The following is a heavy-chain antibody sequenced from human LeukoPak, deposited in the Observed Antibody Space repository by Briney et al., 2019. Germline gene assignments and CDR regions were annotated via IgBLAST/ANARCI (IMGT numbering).Heavy chain of an antibody. Sequence: GGSLRLSCAASGFTFSSYAMSWIRQAPGKGLEWVSYISRSDSTIYYADSVKGRFTISRDNAKNSLYLQMNSLRAEDTAVYYCARDSRPNYYGSGSYYPNWFDPWGQGALVTVSS. D-gene: IGHD3-10*01. V-gene: IGHV3-11*01. CDR3: ARDSRPNYYGSGSYYPNWFDP. CDR2: ISRSDSTI. J-gene: IGHJ5*02. CDR1: GFTFSSYA.